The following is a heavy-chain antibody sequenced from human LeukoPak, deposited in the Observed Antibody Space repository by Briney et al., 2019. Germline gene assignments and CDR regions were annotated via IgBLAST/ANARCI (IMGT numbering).Heavy chain of an antibody. CDR1: GASIRGSY. Sequence: PSETLSLTCTVSGASIRGSYWSWIRQPAGRGLEWIGRIYSSGSVNYNPSLKSRVTISVDTSKNQFSLKLSSVTAADTAVYYCARHPYYYGSGEVSYYFDYWGQGTLVTVSS. CDR3: ARHPYYYGSGEVSYYFDY. CDR2: IYSSGSV. J-gene: IGHJ4*02. D-gene: IGHD3-10*01. V-gene: IGHV4-4*07.